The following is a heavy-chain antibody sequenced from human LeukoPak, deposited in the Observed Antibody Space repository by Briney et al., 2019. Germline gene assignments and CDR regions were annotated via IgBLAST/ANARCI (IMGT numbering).Heavy chain of an antibody. CDR3: ARGDHVRIYAESAFDI. Sequence: ASVKVSCKASGYTFTGYYMHWVRQAPGRGLEWMGWINPNSGGTNYAQKFQGRVTMTRDTSISTAYMELSRLRSDDTAVYYCARGDHVRIYAESAFDIWGQGTMVTVSS. D-gene: IGHD3-3*01. CDR1: GYTFTGYY. CDR2: INPNSGGT. J-gene: IGHJ3*02. V-gene: IGHV1-2*02.